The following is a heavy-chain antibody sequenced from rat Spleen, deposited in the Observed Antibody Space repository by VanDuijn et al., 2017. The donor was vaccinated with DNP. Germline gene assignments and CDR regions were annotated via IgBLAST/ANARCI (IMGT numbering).Heavy chain of an antibody. Sequence: EVQLVGSGGGSVQSGRSLKLSCAASGFSFSDYYMAWVRQAPKKGLEWVAAISPSGSRTYYPDSVKGRFTISRDDAKSGLYLQMNSLKSEDTATYYCARGSSSIYWYFDFWGPGTMVTVSS. CDR3: ARGSSSIYWYFDF. CDR2: ISPSGSRT. J-gene: IGHJ1*01. V-gene: IGHV5-7*01. D-gene: IGHD1-2*01. CDR1: GFSFSDYY.